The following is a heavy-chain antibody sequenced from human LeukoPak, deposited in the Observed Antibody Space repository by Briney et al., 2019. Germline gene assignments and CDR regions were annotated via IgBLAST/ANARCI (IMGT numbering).Heavy chain of an antibody. CDR2: IYYSETT. CDR1: GGSINSANYY. CDR3: ARQRADYYYYYVDV. Sequence: SETLSLTCTVSGGSINSANYYWGWLRQPPGKGLEWIGSIYYSETTYDNPSLKSRVTISIETFKNQFSLKLSSVTASDTAVYYCARQRADYYYYYVDVWGKGTTVAVS. J-gene: IGHJ6*03. V-gene: IGHV4-39*01.